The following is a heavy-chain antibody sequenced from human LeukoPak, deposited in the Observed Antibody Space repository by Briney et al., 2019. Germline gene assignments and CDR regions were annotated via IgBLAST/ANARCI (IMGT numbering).Heavy chain of an antibody. Sequence: SETLSLTCTVSGXSISSSSYYWGWIRQPPGKGLEWIGSIYYSGSTYYNPSLKSRVTISVDTSKNQFSLKLSSVTAADTAVYYCARQKDDYVWGSYRSLPDYWGQGTLVTVSS. CDR2: IYYSGST. CDR3: ARQKDDYVWGSYRSLPDY. J-gene: IGHJ4*02. D-gene: IGHD3-16*02. V-gene: IGHV4-39*01. CDR1: GXSISSSSYY.